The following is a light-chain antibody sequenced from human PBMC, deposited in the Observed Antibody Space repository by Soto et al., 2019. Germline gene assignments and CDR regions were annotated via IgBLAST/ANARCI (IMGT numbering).Light chain of an antibody. V-gene: IGKV3-20*01. Sequence: EIVLTQSPGTLSLSPGERVNLSCRASQSVSSRYVAWYQQKAGQAPRLLISGASSRATGIPDRFSGSGSGADFTLTISRLEPEDCAVDYCQQYGSSPPTCGGGTKVEIK. CDR1: QSVSSRY. CDR3: QQYGSSPPT. J-gene: IGKJ4*01. CDR2: GAS.